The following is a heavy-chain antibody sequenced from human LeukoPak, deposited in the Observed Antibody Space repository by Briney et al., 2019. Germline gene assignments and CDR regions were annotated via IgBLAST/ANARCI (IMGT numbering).Heavy chain of an antibody. CDR2: IDPNSGGT. CDR3: ARGARITISGVVIIY. V-gene: IGHV1-2*02. Sequence: ASVKVSCKASGYTFTGYYMHWVRQAPGQGLEWMGWIDPNSGGTNYAQKFQGRVTMTRDTSISTAYMELSRLRSDDTAVYYCARGARITISGVVIIYWGQGALVTVSS. D-gene: IGHD3-3*01. CDR1: GYTFTGYY. J-gene: IGHJ4*02.